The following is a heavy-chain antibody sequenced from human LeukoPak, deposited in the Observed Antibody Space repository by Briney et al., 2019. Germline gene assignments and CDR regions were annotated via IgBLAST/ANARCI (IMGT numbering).Heavy chain of an antibody. CDR1: GYTFTDYY. Sequence: ASVKISCKVSGYTFTDYYMHWVQQAPGKGPEWMGLVDPEDGETIYAEKFQGRVTITADTSTDTAYMELSSLRSEDTAVYYCAFLSGVGLRFRSNNWFDPWGQGTLVTVSS. V-gene: IGHV1-69-2*01. J-gene: IGHJ5*02. D-gene: IGHD4-17*01. CDR2: VDPEDGET. CDR3: AFLSGVGLRFRSNNWFDP.